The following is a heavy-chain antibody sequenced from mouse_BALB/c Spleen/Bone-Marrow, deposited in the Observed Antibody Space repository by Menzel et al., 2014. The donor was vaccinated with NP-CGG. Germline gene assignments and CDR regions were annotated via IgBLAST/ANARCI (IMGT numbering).Heavy chain of an antibody. CDR2: IAPGSGNI. J-gene: IGHJ4*01. V-gene: IGHV1S41*01. CDR1: GYTFTSYW. Sequence: DLVKTGASVKLSCKGTGYTFTSYWINWVKQRPGQGLEWIGRIAPGSGNIYYNEMFKVKATLTVDASSSTAYIQLSSLSSEDSAVYFCASSYYVSSSYAMDFWGQAASVTVSS. D-gene: IGHD1-1*01. CDR3: ASSYYVSSSYAMDF.